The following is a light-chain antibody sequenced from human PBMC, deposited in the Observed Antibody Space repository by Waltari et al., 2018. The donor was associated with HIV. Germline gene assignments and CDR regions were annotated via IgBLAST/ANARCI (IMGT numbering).Light chain of an antibody. CDR3: LQQHHYPLT. Sequence: DIQMTQSPSSLSASVGDRVAVTCRASQDIGSDLAWYQQRGTEAPKRLVYSASSLQNGVPSRFSGVGSGTEFTLTINGLKPEDSATYFCLQQHHYPLTFGGGTTVVI. CDR2: SAS. CDR1: QDIGSD. J-gene: IGKJ4*01. V-gene: IGKV1-17*01.